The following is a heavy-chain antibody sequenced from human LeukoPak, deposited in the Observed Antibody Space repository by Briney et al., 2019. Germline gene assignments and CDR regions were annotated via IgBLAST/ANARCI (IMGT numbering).Heavy chain of an antibody. D-gene: IGHD3-10*01. J-gene: IGHJ4*02. Sequence: GGSLRLSCAASGFTFSNYWLSWVRQAPGKGLEWVANINQDGSEKYYVDSVKGRFTISRDNAKNSLYLQMNSLRAADTAVYYCARDIFGVLWFGESWGQGTLVTVSS. V-gene: IGHV3-7*01. CDR1: GFTFSNYW. CDR2: INQDGSEK. CDR3: ARDIFGVLWFGES.